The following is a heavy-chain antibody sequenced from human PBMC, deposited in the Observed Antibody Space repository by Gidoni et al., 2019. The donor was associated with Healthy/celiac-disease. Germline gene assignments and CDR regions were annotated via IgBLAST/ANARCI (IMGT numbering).Heavy chain of an antibody. Sequence: EVQLLESGGGWVQPGGSRRLSCAASGFTFSSYAMSWVRQAQGKGLEWVSAISGSGGSTYYADSVPGRFTISRYNSKNTLYLQMNSLRAEDTAVYYCAQDGGADYFDYWGQGTLVTVSS. CDR1: GFTFSSYA. V-gene: IGHV3-23*01. J-gene: IGHJ4*02. CDR2: ISGSGGST. D-gene: IGHD2-15*01. CDR3: AQDGGADYFDY.